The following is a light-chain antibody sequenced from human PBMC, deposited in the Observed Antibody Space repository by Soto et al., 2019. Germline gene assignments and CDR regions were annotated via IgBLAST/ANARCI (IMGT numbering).Light chain of an antibody. CDR1: EGIRND. Sequence: AIQMTQSPSSLSASVGDRFTITFRASEGIRNDLGWYQQKPGKAPQLLIYAASSLQSGVPSRFSGSGSGTDFALTISSLQPEDFATYYCLQDYNYPWTFGQGTKVDIK. CDR3: LQDYNYPWT. CDR2: AAS. J-gene: IGKJ1*01. V-gene: IGKV1-6*01.